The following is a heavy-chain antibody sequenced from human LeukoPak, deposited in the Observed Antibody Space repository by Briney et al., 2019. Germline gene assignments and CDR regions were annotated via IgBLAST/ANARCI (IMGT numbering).Heavy chain of an antibody. Sequence: GRSLRLSCTASEFTFGDYAMSWFRQAPGKGLEWVGFIRSKAYGGTTEYAASVKGRFTISRDDSKSIAYLQMNSLKTEDTAVYYCVKGSSSRTKLNYFDYWGQGTLVTVSS. J-gene: IGHJ4*02. CDR3: VKGSSSRTKLNYFDY. D-gene: IGHD6-13*01. CDR1: EFTFGDYA. V-gene: IGHV3-49*03. CDR2: IRSKAYGGTT.